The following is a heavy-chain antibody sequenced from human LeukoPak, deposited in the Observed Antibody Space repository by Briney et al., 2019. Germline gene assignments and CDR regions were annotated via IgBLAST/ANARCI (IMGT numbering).Heavy chain of an antibody. D-gene: IGHD6-19*01. CDR2: FDPEDGET. V-gene: IGHV1-24*01. Sequence: ASVKVSCKVSGYTLTELSMHWVRQAPGKGLEWMGGFDPEDGETIYAQKFQGRVTMTRDMSTSTVYMELSSLRSEDTAVYYCARDLSSRAVAGTAPHFDYWGQGTLVTVSS. J-gene: IGHJ4*02. CDR1: GYTLTELS. CDR3: ARDLSSRAVAGTAPHFDY.